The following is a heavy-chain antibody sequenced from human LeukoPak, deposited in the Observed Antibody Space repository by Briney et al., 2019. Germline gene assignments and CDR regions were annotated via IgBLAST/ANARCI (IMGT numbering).Heavy chain of an antibody. CDR3: AKVYALRGNSDY. J-gene: IGHJ4*02. D-gene: IGHD2-15*01. V-gene: IGHV3-23*01. CDR1: GFTFDDYA. Sequence: GGSLRLSCAASGFTFDDYAMHWVRQAPGKGLEWVSAISGSGGSTYYADSVKGRFTISRDNSKNTLYLQMNSLRAEDTAVYYCAKVYALRGNSDYWGQGTLVTVSS. CDR2: ISGSGGST.